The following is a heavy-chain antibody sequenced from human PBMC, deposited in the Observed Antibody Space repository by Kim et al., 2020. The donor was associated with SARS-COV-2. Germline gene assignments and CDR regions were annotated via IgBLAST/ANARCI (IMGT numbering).Heavy chain of an antibody. V-gene: IGHV3-21*01. CDR3: ARGAQAVATSMFDY. Sequence: ADPVNGPFTNSRDNAKNSLYLQMNSLRAEDTAVYYCARGAQAVATSMFDYWGQGTLVTVSS. D-gene: IGHD5-12*01. J-gene: IGHJ4*02.